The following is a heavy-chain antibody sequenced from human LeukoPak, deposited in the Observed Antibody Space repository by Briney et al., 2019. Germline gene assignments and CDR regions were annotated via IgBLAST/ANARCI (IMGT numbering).Heavy chain of an antibody. V-gene: IGHV4-39*01. CDR3: ARHQNRGGHDAFDI. J-gene: IGHJ3*02. Sequence: PSETLSLTCTVSGDSINTGSYYWGWIRQPPGKGLEWIGTIYYSGTTYYFPSLKSRVTISVDTSENQFSLKLNSVTAADTAVYYCARHQNRGGHDAFDIWGQGTMVTVSS. CDR2: IYYSGTT. D-gene: IGHD2-15*01. CDR1: GDSINTGSYY.